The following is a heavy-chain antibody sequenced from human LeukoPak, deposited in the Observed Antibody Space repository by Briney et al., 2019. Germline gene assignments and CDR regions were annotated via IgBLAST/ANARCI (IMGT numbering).Heavy chain of an antibody. CDR2: IYYSGST. D-gene: IGHD6-6*01. CDR1: GGSISSGDYY. CDR3: ARWKGIAARPCPFDY. J-gene: IGHJ4*02. Sequence: SETLSLTCTVSGGSISSGDYYWSWIRQPPGKGLEWIGYIYYSGSTYYNPSLKGRVTISVDTPKNQFSLKLSSVTAADTAVYYCARWKGIAARPCPFDYWGQGTLVTVSS. V-gene: IGHV4-30-4*01.